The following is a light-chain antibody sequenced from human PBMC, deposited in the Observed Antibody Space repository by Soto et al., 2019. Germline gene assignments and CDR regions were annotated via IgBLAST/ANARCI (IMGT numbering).Light chain of an antibody. Sequence: DVQMTQSPSSLSASVGDRVTITCRASQDIKDWLAWYQQKPAKAPKSLISAASNLQPGVPSRFSGSGSRTEFTLTITSLQPEDSATYYCQQYNIYPLTFGGGTKVEIK. CDR1: QDIKDW. V-gene: IGKV1D-16*01. CDR2: AAS. J-gene: IGKJ4*01. CDR3: QQYNIYPLT.